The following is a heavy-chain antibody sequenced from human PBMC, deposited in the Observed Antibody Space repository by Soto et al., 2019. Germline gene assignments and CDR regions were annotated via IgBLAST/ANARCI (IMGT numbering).Heavy chain of an antibody. CDR3: ARSSGHDSSGYYSGGGMDV. CDR1: GYSFTSYW. CDR2: IAPSDSYT. J-gene: IGHJ6*02. D-gene: IGHD3-22*01. V-gene: IGHV5-10-1*01. Sequence: GESLKISCKGSGYSFTSYWISWVRQMPGKALEWMGRIAPSDSYTNYSPSFQGHVNISADKSISTAYLQWSSLKASDTAMYYCARSSGHDSSGYYSGGGMDVWGQGTTVTVSS.